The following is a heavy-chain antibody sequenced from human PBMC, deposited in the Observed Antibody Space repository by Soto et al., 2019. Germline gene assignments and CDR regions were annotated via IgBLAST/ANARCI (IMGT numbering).Heavy chain of an antibody. J-gene: IGHJ6*01. Sequence: ASVKVSFKASGYTFTSYYIHWVPQAPGQGLEWMGIINPSGGSTSYAQKFQGRVTMTRDTSTSTVYMELSSLRSEDTAVYYCAIFRIEQWLKQSDYYGMEVWGQGTTVTDSS. CDR1: GYTFTSYY. CDR3: AIFRIEQWLKQSDYYGMEV. CDR2: INPSGGST. V-gene: IGHV1-46*01. D-gene: IGHD6-19*01.